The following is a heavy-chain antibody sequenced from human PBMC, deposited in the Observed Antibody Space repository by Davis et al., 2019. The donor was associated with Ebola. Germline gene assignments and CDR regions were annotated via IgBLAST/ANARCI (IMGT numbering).Heavy chain of an antibody. CDR3: ARGVLLLYQSDWFDP. Sequence: HTGGSLRLSCAASGFTFRGSWMHWVRQVPGKGLVWVSRINSDGSNTRYEDSVEGRFTISRDNAKNTLYLQMNSLRAEDTAVYYCARGVLLLYQSDWFDPWGQGTLVTVSS. CDR2: INSDGSNT. D-gene: IGHD2-2*02. J-gene: IGHJ5*02. V-gene: IGHV3-74*01. CDR1: GFTFRGSW.